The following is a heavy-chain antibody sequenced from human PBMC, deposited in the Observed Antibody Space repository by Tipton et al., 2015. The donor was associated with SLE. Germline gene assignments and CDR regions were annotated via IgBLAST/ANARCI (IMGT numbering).Heavy chain of an antibody. CDR3: ARLQYTSNWYNPLGYFQY. J-gene: IGHJ1*01. CDR2: IYYSGST. CDR1: GGSISSSNFY. D-gene: IGHD6-13*01. V-gene: IGHV4-39*01. Sequence: TLSLTCTVSGGSISSSNFYWDWIRQPPGKGLEWIGSIYYSGSTHYNPSLKSRVTIAVDTSKNQFSLKLSSVTAADTAVYYCARLQYTSNWYNPLGYFQYWGQGTLVTV.